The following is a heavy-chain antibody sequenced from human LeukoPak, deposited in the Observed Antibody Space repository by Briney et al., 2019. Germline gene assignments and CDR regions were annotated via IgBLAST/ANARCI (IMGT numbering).Heavy chain of an antibody. CDR2: ISGSGGST. V-gene: IGHV3-23*01. D-gene: IGHD6-19*01. CDR1: GFTFSSYA. Sequence: GGSLRLSCAASGFTFSSYAMSWVRQAPGKGLGWVSAISGSGGSTYYADSVKGRFTISRDNSKNTLYLQMNSLRAEDTAVYYCAKVGYSSGWYHGMGAFDIWGQGTMVTVSS. CDR3: AKVGYSSGWYHGMGAFDI. J-gene: IGHJ3*02.